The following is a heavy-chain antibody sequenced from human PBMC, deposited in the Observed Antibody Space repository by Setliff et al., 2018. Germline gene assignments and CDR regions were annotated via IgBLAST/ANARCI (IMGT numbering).Heavy chain of an antibody. CDR3: ARDPTRRFDY. V-gene: IGHV3-7*03. CDR2: MNEDGRVI. CDR1: AFIFSSYW. J-gene: IGHJ4*02. Sequence: GGSLRLFCEASAFIFSSYWMTWVRQAPGKGLEWVATMNEDGRVIHYVDSVKGRFTISRDNAKNSLYLQMNSLRVEDTAVYYCARDPTRRFDYWGQGTLVTVSS.